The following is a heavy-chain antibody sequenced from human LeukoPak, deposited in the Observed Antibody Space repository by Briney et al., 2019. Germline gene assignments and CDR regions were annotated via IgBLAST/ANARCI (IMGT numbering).Heavy chain of an antibody. D-gene: IGHD5-18*01. J-gene: IGHJ4*02. V-gene: IGHV4-34*01. Sequence: SETLSLTCAVYGGSFSGYYWSWIRQPPGKGLEWIGEINHSGSTNYNPSLKSRVTISVDTSKNQFSLKLSSVTAADTAVYYCARLILRGYSYGSPSDYWGQGTLVTVSS. CDR1: GGSFSGYY. CDR3: ARLILRGYSYGSPSDY. CDR2: INHSGST.